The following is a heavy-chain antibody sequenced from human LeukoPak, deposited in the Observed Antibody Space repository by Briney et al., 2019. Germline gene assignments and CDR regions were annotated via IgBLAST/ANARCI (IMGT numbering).Heavy chain of an antibody. CDR3: ARGGTVTSPHHHYYYMDV. CDR1: GGTFSSYA. D-gene: IGHD4-11*01. J-gene: IGHJ6*03. V-gene: IGHV1-69*13. Sequence: GASVKVSCKASGGTFSSYAISWVRQAPGQGLEWMGGIIPIFGTANYAQKFQGRVTITADESTSTAYMELSSLRSEDTAVYYCARGGTVTSPHHHYYYMDVWGKGTTVTVSS. CDR2: IIPIFGTA.